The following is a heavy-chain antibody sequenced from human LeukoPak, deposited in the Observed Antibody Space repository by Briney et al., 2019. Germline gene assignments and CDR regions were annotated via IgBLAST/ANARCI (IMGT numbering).Heavy chain of an antibody. J-gene: IGHJ5*02. CDR3: ARDNSVGDTAWWFDP. D-gene: IGHD1-26*01. V-gene: IGHV1-46*01. CDR1: GYSFTSHY. CDR2: INPSGSST. Sequence: VASVKVSCKASGYSFTSHYMHWVRQAPGQGLEWLGLINPSGSSTSYAQKFQGRLSLTRDMSTSTDYMELSSLRSEDTAVYYCARDNSVGDTAWWFDPWGQGTLVTVSS.